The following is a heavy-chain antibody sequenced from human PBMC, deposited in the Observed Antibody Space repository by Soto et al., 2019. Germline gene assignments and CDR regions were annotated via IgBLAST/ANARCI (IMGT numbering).Heavy chain of an antibody. CDR1: GFTFSSYW. V-gene: IGHV3-7*01. D-gene: IGHD6-13*01. Sequence: GGSLRLSCAASGFTFSSYWMSWVRQAPGKGLEWVANIKQDGSEKYYVDSVKGRFTISRDNAKNSLYLQMNSLRAEDTAVYYCARDGIYAGTKAGDYWGQGTLVTVSS. J-gene: IGHJ4*02. CDR2: IKQDGSEK. CDR3: ARDGIYAGTKAGDY.